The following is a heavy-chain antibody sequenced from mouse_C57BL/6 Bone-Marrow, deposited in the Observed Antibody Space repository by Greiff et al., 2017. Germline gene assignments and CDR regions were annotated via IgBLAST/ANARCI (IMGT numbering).Heavy chain of an antibody. V-gene: IGHV5-4*01. D-gene: IGHD1-1*01. CDR1: GFTFSSYA. Sequence: EVQRVESGGGLVKPGGSLKLSCAASGFTFSSYAMSWVRQTPEKRLEWVATISDGGSYTYYPDNVKGRFTISRDNAKNNLYLQMSHLKSEDTAMYYCAREDYGSSQSAYWGQGTLVTVSA. CDR3: AREDYGSSQSAY. CDR2: ISDGGSYT. J-gene: IGHJ3*01.